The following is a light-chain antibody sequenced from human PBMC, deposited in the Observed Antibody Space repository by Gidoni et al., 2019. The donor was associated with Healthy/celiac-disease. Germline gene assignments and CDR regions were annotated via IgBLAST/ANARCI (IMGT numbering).Light chain of an antibody. Sequence: ELVMTQSPATLSGSPGERATLPCRTSQSISSNLAWYQQKPGQAPRLLIYGASTSAPGIPARFSGSVSWTDFTLTISSLQSEDFAVYYCQQYNNWPFTFGPGTKVDIK. CDR2: GAS. V-gene: IGKV3-15*01. CDR1: QSISSN. CDR3: QQYNNWPFT. J-gene: IGKJ3*01.